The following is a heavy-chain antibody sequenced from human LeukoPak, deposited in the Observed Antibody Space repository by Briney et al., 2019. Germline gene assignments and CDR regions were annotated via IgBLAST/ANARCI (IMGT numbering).Heavy chain of an antibody. V-gene: IGHV4-59*01. CDR1: GGSISSYY. Sequence: SETLSLTCTVSGGSISSYYWSWIRQPPGKGLEWIGYIYYSGSTNYNPSLKSRVTISVDTSKNQFSLKLSSVTAADTAEYYCATFSSSTLYYYGMDVWGQGTTVTVSS. CDR2: IYYSGST. J-gene: IGHJ6*02. D-gene: IGHD6-6*01. CDR3: ATFSSSTLYYYGMDV.